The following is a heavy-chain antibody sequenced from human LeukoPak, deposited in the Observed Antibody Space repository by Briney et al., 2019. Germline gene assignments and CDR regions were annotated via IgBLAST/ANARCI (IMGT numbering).Heavy chain of an antibody. CDR2: ISAYNGNT. CDR1: VYTFTRSG. J-gene: IGHJ3*02. Sequence: APGKASSTPSVYTFTRSGISWVRQAPGQGLEWRGWISAYNGNTNYAQKHQVRVTMTTDTSTSTAYMEPRSLRSDDTAVHCCARVPWDYDDSSGFHAFDIWGQGTMVTVSS. D-gene: IGHD3-22*01. CDR3: ARVPWDYDDSSGFHAFDI. V-gene: IGHV1-18*01.